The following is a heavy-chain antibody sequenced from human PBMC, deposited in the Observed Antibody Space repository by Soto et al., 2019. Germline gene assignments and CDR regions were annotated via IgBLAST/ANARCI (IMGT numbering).Heavy chain of an antibody. J-gene: IGHJ6*02. Sequence: SVKVSCKASGGTFSSYAISWVRQAPGQGLEWMGGIIPIFGTANYAQKFQGRVTITADESTSTAYMELSSLRSEDTAVYYCARCITIFGVVQVWDYYYYGMDVWGQGTTVTVSS. CDR3: ARCITIFGVVQVWDYYYYGMDV. V-gene: IGHV1-69*13. CDR2: IIPIFGTA. D-gene: IGHD3-3*01. CDR1: GGTFSSYA.